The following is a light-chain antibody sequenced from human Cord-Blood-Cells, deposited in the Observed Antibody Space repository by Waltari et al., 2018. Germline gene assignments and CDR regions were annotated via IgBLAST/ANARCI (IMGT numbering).Light chain of an antibody. J-gene: IGLJ1*01. V-gene: IGLV2-14*03. Sequence: QSALTQPASVSGSPGQSITISCTGTSSDVGGYNYVSWYQQHPGKAPKLMIYNVSNRPAGVSNRYSGSKYGNTASLTISGRQAEDEADDYCSSYTSSSTLRVFGTGTKVTVL. CDR3: SSYTSSSTLRV. CDR1: SSDVGGYNY. CDR2: NVS.